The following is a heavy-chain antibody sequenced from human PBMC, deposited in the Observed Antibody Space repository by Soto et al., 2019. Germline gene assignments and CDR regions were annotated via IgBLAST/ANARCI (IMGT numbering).Heavy chain of an antibody. CDR2: VNHSGYT. J-gene: IGHJ6*02. CDR1: GGSFSGYY. Sequence: SETLSLTCAVYGGSFSGYYWSWIRQPPGKGLEWIGDVNHSGYTNDNPSLQSRVTISVDTSKNQFSLNLNSVTAADTALYYCARGRGYDFWSGYGNYGMDVWGQGTTVTVSS. CDR3: ARGRGYDFWSGYGNYGMDV. V-gene: IGHV4-34*01. D-gene: IGHD3-3*01.